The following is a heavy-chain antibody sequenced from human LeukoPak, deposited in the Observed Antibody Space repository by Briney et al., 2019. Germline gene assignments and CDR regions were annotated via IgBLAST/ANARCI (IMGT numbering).Heavy chain of an antibody. V-gene: IGHV3-53*01. CDR3: ARYYYDSSGHPCYFDY. CDR2: IYTGGST. Sequence: PGGSLRLSCAASGFTVSTNYMSWVRQAPGKGLEWVSFIYTGGSTNYADSVKGRFTISRDNSKNTLYLQMNSLRAEDTAVYYCARYYYDSSGHPCYFDYWGQGTLVTVSS. D-gene: IGHD3-22*01. J-gene: IGHJ4*02. CDR1: GFTVSTNY.